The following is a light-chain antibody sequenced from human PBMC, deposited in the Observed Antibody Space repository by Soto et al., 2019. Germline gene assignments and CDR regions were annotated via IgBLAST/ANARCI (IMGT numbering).Light chain of an antibody. Sequence: EIVLMQSPGTLSLSPGEGATLSCRASQSVNNNYLAWYQQRPGQAPTVLIFDTSRRATGVPDRFSGSGSGTDFTLRISRVEPDDFAVYYCQQYGSSSYTFGQGTRLEIK. CDR1: QSVNNNY. CDR3: QQYGSSSYT. J-gene: IGKJ2*01. CDR2: DTS. V-gene: IGKV3-20*01.